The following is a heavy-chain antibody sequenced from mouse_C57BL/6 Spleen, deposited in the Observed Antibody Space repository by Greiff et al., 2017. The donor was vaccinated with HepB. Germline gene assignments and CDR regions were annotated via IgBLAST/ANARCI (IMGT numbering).Heavy chain of an antibody. Sequence: QVQLQQPGAELVRPGTSVKLSCKASGYTFTSYWMHWVKQRPGQGLEWIGVIDPSDSYTNYNQKFKGKDTLTVDTSSSTAYMQLSSLTSEDSAVYYCVKSFITTVVGAMDYWGQGTSVTVSS. CDR3: VKSFITTVVGAMDY. CDR1: GYTFTSYW. V-gene: IGHV1-59*01. D-gene: IGHD1-1*01. CDR2: IDPSDSYT. J-gene: IGHJ4*01.